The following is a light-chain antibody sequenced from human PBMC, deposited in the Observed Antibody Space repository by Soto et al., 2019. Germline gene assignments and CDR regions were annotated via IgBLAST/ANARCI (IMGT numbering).Light chain of an antibody. CDR3: SSYTSSSTLV. CDR2: NVS. Sequence: QSALTQPASVSGSPGQSITISCTGTSSDVGGYNSVSWYQQHPGTAPKLMIYNVSNRPSGVSNRFSGSKSGNTASLTISGLQAEDEADYYCSSYTSSSTLVFGGGTQLTVL. V-gene: IGLV2-14*01. J-gene: IGLJ2*01. CDR1: SSDVGGYNS.